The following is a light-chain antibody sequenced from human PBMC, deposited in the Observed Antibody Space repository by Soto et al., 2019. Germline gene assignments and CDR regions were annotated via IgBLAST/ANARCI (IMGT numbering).Light chain of an antibody. Sequence: QSALTQPASVSGSPGESITILCTGSRSDIGSYNYVSWYQQHPGRAPKLIIYEVTDRPSGVSNRFSGSKSGNTASLTISGLQAEDEAEYYCSSYTNINTRACVFGTGTKLTVL. CDR3: SSYTNINTRACV. J-gene: IGLJ1*01. CDR1: RSDIGSYNY. CDR2: EVT. V-gene: IGLV2-14*01.